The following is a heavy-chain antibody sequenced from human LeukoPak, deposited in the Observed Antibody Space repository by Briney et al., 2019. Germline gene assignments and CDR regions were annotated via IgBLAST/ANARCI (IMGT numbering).Heavy chain of an antibody. V-gene: IGHV4-38-2*02. D-gene: IGHD3-16*01. CDR3: ARETSQKGAHYMDV. Sequence: SETLSLTCTVSGYSISSGNYWDWIRQPPGKGLEWIGSTYHSGSTYYNPSLKSRVTISVDTSKNQFSLKLSSVTAADTAVYYCARETSQKGAHYMDVWGKGTTVTISS. J-gene: IGHJ6*03. CDR2: TYHSGST. CDR1: GYSISSGNY.